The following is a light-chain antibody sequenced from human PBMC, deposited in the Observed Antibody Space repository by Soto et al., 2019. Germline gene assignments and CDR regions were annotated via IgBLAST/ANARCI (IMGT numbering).Light chain of an antibody. Sequence: DIQMTQSPSSLSASVGDRVTITCRASQSISSYLNWYQQKPGKAPKLLIYAASSLQSGVPSRFSGSGSGTDFTLTISSLQPEDFATYYCQQSYRYSTFGQGTKLEIK. J-gene: IGKJ2*02. V-gene: IGKV1-39*01. CDR3: QQSYRYST. CDR2: AAS. CDR1: QSISSY.